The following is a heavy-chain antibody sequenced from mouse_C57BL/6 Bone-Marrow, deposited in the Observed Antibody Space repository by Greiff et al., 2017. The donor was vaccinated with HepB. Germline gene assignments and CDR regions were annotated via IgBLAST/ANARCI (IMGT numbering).Heavy chain of an antibody. D-gene: IGHD1-1*01. J-gene: IGHJ4*01. CDR2: INPNNGGT. V-gene: IGHV1-26*01. CDR1: AYTFTDYY. CDR3: AIYPSYYYGSSYGYAMDY. Sequence: EVQLQQSGPELVKPGASVKISCKASAYTFTDYYMNWVKQSHGKSLEWIGDINPNNGGTSYNQKFKGKATFTVDKSSSTAYMELRSLTSEDSAVYYCAIYPSYYYGSSYGYAMDYWGQGTSVTVSS.